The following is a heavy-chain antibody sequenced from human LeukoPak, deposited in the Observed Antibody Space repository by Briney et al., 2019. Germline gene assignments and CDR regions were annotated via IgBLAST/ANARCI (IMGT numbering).Heavy chain of an antibody. CDR1: GGSFSGYY. CDR3: ARRLVVVPAARWFDP. J-gene: IGHJ5*02. CDR2: INHSGST. D-gene: IGHD2-2*01. V-gene: IGHV4-34*01. Sequence: PSETLSLTCAVYGGSFSGYYWSWIRQPPGKGLEWIGEINHSGSTNCNPSLKSRVTISVDTSKNQFSLKLSSVTAADTAVYYCARRLVVVPAARWFDPWGQGTLVTVSS.